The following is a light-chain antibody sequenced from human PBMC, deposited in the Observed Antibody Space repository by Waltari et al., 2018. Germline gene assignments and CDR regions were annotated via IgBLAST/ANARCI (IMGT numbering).Light chain of an antibody. CDR2: EED. J-gene: IGLJ3*02. CDR3: QSYDTGDLWV. Sequence: NFLLTQPHSVSESPGKTVTISCTGSGGSIASNYVQWYRQRPGSAPPTVIYEEDQRPSGVPYRFSGSIDSSSNSAALTLSGLKTEDEADDYCQSYDTGDLWVFGGGTKLTVL. CDR1: GGSIASNY. V-gene: IGLV6-57*02.